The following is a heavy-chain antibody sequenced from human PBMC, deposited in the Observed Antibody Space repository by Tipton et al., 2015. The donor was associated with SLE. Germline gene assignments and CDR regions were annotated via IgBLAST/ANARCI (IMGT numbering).Heavy chain of an antibody. CDR2: VYHTGNT. CDR1: GGSFSGYY. J-gene: IGHJ4*02. CDR3: ATHADRVY. V-gene: IGHV4-34*01. Sequence: TLSLTCAVYGGSFSGYYWSWIRQPPGKGLEWIGTVYHTGNTYYNPSLKSRVTMSVDSSKNQISLMLNSVTAADTAVYYCATHADRVYWGQGTLVTVSS.